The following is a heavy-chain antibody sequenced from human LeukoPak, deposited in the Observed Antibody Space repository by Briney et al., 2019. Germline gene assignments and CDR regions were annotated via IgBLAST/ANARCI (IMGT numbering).Heavy chain of an antibody. V-gene: IGHV4-28*01. D-gene: IGHD6-13*01. CDR3: ARWTAAGTGGFDY. Sequence: SETLSLTCAVSGYSISSSNWWGWIRQPPGKGLEWIGYVYYSGSTYYNPSLKSRVTMSVDTSKNQFSRKLSSVTAVDTAVYYCARWTAAGTGGFDYWGQGTLVTVSS. CDR1: GYSISSSNW. J-gene: IGHJ4*02. CDR2: VYYSGST.